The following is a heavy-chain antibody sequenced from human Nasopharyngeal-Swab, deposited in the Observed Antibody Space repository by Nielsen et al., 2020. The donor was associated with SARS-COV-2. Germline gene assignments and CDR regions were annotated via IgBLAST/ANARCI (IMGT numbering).Heavy chain of an antibody. V-gene: IGHV3-23*01. Sequence: GESLKISCAASGFTFSNFAMSWVRQAPGKGLEWVSVISGDSDSTYYTDSVRGRFTISRDNSKNTLNLQMNNLRAEDTAVYYCARDPTSVAGTGDYYYGMDVWGQGTTVTVSS. CDR3: ARDPTSVAGTGDYYYGMDV. D-gene: IGHD6-19*01. CDR2: ISGDSDST. CDR1: GFTFSNFA. J-gene: IGHJ6*02.